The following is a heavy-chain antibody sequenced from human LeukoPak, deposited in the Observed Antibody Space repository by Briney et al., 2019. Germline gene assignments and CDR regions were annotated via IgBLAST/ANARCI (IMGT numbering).Heavy chain of an antibody. Sequence: GGSLRLSCVSSGFTIGTAWMSWVRQAPGKGLEWLGHIKSEGEGATTDYAAPAKGRFAISKDDSKNMIYLQMSSLKIDDTAIYYCIAHFPYFYGFDVWGKGTTVTVSS. CDR2: IKSEGEGATT. D-gene: IGHD3-3*02. CDR3: IAHFPYFYGFDV. J-gene: IGHJ6*04. CDR1: GFTIGTAW. V-gene: IGHV3-15*01.